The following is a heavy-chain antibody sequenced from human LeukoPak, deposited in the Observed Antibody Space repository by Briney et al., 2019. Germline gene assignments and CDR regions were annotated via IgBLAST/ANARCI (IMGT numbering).Heavy chain of an antibody. V-gene: IGHV7-4-1*02. CDR1: GNTFTSYA. CDR3: ARDLRGVNWNDASQDY. D-gene: IGHD1-1*01. J-gene: IGHJ4*02. CDR2: INTNTGNP. Sequence: ASVKVSCKASGNTFTSYAMNWVRQAPGQGLEWMGWINTNTGNPTYAQGFTGRFVFSLDTSVSTAYLQISSLKAEDTAVYYCARDLRGVNWNDASQDYWGQGTLVTVSS.